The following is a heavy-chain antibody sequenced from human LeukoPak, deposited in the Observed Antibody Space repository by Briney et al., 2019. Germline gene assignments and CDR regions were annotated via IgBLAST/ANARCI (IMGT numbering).Heavy chain of an antibody. CDR1: GDSLVSSRYH. V-gene: IGHV4-39*01. CDR3: ARNTARPPDSFDI. J-gene: IGHJ3*02. Sequence: SETLSLTCTVSGDSLVSSRYHWGWVRQPPGKAPEWIGSIYYDGSAYYNPSPKSRVIIFVDMSKNQFSLRLRSVTAADTAMYYCARNTARPPDSFDIWGQGTVVTVSS. D-gene: IGHD2-2*02. CDR2: IYYDGSA.